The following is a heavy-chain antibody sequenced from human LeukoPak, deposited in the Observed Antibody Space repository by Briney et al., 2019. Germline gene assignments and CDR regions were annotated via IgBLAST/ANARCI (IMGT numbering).Heavy chain of an antibody. CDR1: GYTFTGYY. CDR2: INPNSGGT. CDR3: ARDRRGVIVIPGDY. J-gene: IGHJ4*02. V-gene: IGHV1-2*02. D-gene: IGHD3-16*02. Sequence: ASVRVSCKASGYTFTGYYMHWVRQAPGQGLEWMGWINPNSGGTNYAQKFQGRVTMTRDTSISTAYMELSRLRSDDTAVYYCARDRRGVIVIPGDYWGQGTLVTVSS.